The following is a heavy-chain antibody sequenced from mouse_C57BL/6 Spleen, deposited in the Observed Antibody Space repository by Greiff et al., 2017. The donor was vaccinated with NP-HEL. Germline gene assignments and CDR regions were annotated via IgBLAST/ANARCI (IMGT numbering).Heavy chain of an antibody. CDR2: ISYSGST. Sequence: EVKVEESGPGMVKPSQSLSLTCTVTGYSITSGYDWHWIRHFPGNKLEWMGYISYSGSTNYNPSLKSRISITHDTSKNHFFLKLNSVTTEDTATYYCARGDDYHWYFDVWGTGTTVTVSS. CDR3: ARGDDYHWYFDV. D-gene: IGHD2-4*01. CDR1: GYSITSGYD. J-gene: IGHJ1*03. V-gene: IGHV3-1*01.